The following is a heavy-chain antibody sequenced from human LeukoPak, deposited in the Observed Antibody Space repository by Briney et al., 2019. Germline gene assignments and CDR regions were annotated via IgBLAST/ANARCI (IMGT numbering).Heavy chain of an antibody. Sequence: ASVKVSCKASGYTLTDYYMHWVRQAPGQGLEWMGWISPNSGGTNYAQNFQGRVTMTRDTSISTAYMELSRLRSDDTAVYYCARDGGTDYWGQGTLVTVSS. D-gene: IGHD3-16*01. CDR1: GYTLTDYY. CDR3: ARDGGTDY. J-gene: IGHJ4*02. V-gene: IGHV1-2*02. CDR2: ISPNSGGT.